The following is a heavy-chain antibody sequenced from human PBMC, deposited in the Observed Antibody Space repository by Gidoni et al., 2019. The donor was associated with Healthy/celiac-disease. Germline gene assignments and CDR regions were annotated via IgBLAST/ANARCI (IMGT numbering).Heavy chain of an antibody. CDR1: GYTFTSHG. CDR3: ACTSSGWYLDAFDI. D-gene: IGHD6-19*01. V-gene: IGHV1-18*01. Sequence: QVQLVQSGAEVKKPGASAKVSCKASGYTFTSHGISWVRQAPGQGLEWMGWISAYNGNTNYAQKLQGRVTMTTDTSTSTAYMELRSLRSDDTAVYYCACTSSGWYLDAFDIWGQGTMVTVSS. J-gene: IGHJ3*02. CDR2: ISAYNGNT.